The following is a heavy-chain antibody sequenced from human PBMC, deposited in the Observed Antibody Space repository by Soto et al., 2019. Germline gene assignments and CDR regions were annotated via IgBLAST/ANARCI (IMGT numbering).Heavy chain of an antibody. J-gene: IGHJ1*01. CDR3: ARDITPPDC. D-gene: IGHD2-21*02. CDR1: GYTFTSYG. V-gene: IGHV1-18*01. Sequence: QVQLLQSGAAVKKPGASVKVSCKASGYTFTSYGISWVLQAPGKGLEWMGWISAYNGNTNYAQKLQGRVTMTTDTSTSTAYMELRRLRSDDTAVYSCARDITPPDCWGKGTLVSVSS. CDR2: ISAYNGNT.